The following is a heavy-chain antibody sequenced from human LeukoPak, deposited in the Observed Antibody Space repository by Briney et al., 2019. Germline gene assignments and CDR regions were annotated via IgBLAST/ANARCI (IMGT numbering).Heavy chain of an antibody. J-gene: IGHJ4*02. CDR2: ISSSSSYI. V-gene: IGHV3-21*01. D-gene: IGHD5-18*01. CDR1: GFTFSSYS. Sequence: GGSLRLSCAASGFTFSSYSMNWVRQAPGKGLEWVSSISSSSSYIYYADSVKGRFTISRDNAKNSLYLQMNGLRAEDTAVYYCARERNYGYTDYWGQGTLVTVSS. CDR3: ARERNYGYTDY.